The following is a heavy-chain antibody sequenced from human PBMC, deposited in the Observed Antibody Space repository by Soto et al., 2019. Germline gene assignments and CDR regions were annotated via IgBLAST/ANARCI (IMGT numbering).Heavy chain of an antibody. CDR2: IYYSGST. D-gene: IGHD3-3*01. V-gene: IGHV4-39*01. CDR1: GGSISSSSYY. J-gene: IGHJ3*02. Sequence: QLQLQESGPGLVKPSETLSLTCTVSGGSISSSSYYWGWIRQPPGKGLEWIGSIYYSGSTYYNPPLKSRVTISVETSKNQLSQKLSSVTAADTAVYYCARPTYYDFWSGYSKRGGDAFDIWGQGTMVTVSS. CDR3: ARPTYYDFWSGYSKRGGDAFDI.